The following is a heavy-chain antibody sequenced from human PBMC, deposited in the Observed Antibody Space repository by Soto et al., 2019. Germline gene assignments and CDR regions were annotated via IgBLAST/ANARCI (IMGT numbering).Heavy chain of an antibody. CDR1: GYSFTNYW. Sequence: KISCKGSGYSFTNYWIGWVRQMPGKGLEWMGMIYPDDSDTKYSPSFQGQVTFSADKSINTAYLQWSSLKASDTAIYYCARLECFSLAARFDLWGQGTLATVSS. J-gene: IGHJ5*02. V-gene: IGHV5-51*01. D-gene: IGHD2-15*01. CDR3: ARLECFSLAARFDL. CDR2: IYPDDSDT.